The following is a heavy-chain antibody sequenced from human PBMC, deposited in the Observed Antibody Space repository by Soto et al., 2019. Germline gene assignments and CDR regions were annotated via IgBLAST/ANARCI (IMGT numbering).Heavy chain of an antibody. Sequence: SETLSLTCTVSGGSISSYYWSWIRQPPGKGLEWIGYIYYSGSTNYNPSLKSRVTFSVDTSKTLFSLKLISVPAADTAVYYCARRYGGNLDYWGQETLVTVSP. V-gene: IGHV4-59*08. D-gene: IGHD1-26*01. CDR1: GGSISSYY. J-gene: IGHJ4*02. CDR2: IYYSGST. CDR3: ARRYGGNLDY.